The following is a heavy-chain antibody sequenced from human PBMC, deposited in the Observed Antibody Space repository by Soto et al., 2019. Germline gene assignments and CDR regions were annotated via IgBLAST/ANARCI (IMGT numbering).Heavy chain of an antibody. CDR2: IIPIFATA. V-gene: IGHV1-69*01. J-gene: IGHJ6*02. CDR3: ARSQGGSSSLDIYYYYYYGMGV. CDR1: GGTFSSYA. Sequence: QVQLVQSGAEVKKPGSSVKVSCKAPGGTFSSYAISWVRQAPGQGLEWMGGIIPIFATAKYAQKFQGRVTITAYESTSTGYMERSSLRSEDTAVYYCARSQGGSSSLDIYYYYYYGMGVWGQGTTVTVSS. D-gene: IGHD2-15*01.